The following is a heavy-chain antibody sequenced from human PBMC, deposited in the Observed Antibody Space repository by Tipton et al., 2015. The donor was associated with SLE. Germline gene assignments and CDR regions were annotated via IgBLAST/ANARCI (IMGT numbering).Heavy chain of an antibody. CDR3: ARTLDALDI. J-gene: IGHJ3*02. CDR2: IYYSGTS. CDR1: GGSITNRHHY. V-gene: IGHV4-39*07. Sequence: TLSLTCTVSGGSITNRHHYWGWIRQPPGKGLEWIGSIYYSGTSYYNPSLESRVTISVDTSKNQFSLKLTAVTAADTAVYYCARTLDALDIWGQGTMVTVSS.